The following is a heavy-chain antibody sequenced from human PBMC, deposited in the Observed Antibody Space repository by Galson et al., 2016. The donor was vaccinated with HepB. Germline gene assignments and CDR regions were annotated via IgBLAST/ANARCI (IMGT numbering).Heavy chain of an antibody. CDR1: EFTFTNAW. CDR2: IKSKTQGGTT. J-gene: IGHJ3*01. Sequence: SLRLSCAASEFTFTNAWMIWVRQAPGKGLEWIGRIKSKTQGGTTDYAEALKGRFTISRDDSINTVFLQIYSLGTEDPAVYYCTAGYSTATTCHGVGAFDVWRRGTMVTVSS. V-gene: IGHV3-15*01. D-gene: IGHD2-8*02. CDR3: TAGYSTATTCHGVGAFDV.